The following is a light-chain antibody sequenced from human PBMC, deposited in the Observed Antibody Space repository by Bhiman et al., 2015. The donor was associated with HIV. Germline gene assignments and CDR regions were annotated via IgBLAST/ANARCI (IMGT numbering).Light chain of an antibody. CDR1: SSDVGSYNL. CDR2: EVN. Sequence: QSALTQPASVSGSPGQSITVSCTGTSSDVGSYNLVSWYQQHPGKAPKLILYEVNKRPSGVPDRFSGSKSGNTASLTVSGLQAEDEADYYCSSHGGDNNFDVFGTGTKVTVL. CDR3: SSHGGDNNFDV. J-gene: IGLJ1*01. V-gene: IGLV2-8*01.